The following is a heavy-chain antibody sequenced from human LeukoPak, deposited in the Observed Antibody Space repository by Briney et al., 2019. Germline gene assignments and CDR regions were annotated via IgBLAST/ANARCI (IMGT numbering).Heavy chain of an antibody. V-gene: IGHV4-59*01. J-gene: IGHJ6*02. CDR1: GDSISSDY. D-gene: IGHD3-10*01. CDR3: ARDDQVDYYGSGTYYNYYGMDV. Sequence: SETLSLTCTVSGDSISSDYWSWIRQPPGKGLEWIGHISYIGCTNYNPSLKSRVTISVDTSKNQFSLSLSSVTAADTAVYYCARDDQVDYYGSGTYYNYYGMDVWGQGTTVTVSS. CDR2: ISYIGCT.